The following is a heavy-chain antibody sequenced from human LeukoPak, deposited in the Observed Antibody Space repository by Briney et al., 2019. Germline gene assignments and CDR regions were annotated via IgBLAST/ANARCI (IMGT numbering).Heavy chain of an antibody. V-gene: IGHV4-30-4*01. CDR1: GGSISSGDYY. D-gene: IGHD3-22*01. CDR2: MYYSGST. Sequence: SETLSLTCTVSGGSISSGDYYWSWIRQPPGKGLEWTAYMYYSGSTYYNPSLKSRVTMSADTSKNQLSLKLSSVTAADTAVYYCARPYYYDSRIDPWGQGILVTVSS. CDR3: ARPYYYDSRIDP. J-gene: IGHJ5*02.